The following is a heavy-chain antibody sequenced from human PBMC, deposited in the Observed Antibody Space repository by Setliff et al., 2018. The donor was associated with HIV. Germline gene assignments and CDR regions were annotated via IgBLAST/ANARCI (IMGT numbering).Heavy chain of an antibody. V-gene: IGHV1-46*01. D-gene: IGHD2-2*01. J-gene: IGHJ3*02. CDR2: IDPNGGAT. Sequence: GASVKVSCKAFRYSFTSYFLHWVRQAPGQGLEWLGIIDPNGGATNNAQKLQGRLTVTTDTSTSTLYMELSNLRSDDTAVYYCARAGGGATDQAFDIWGQGTMVTVS. CDR3: ARAGGGATDQAFDI. CDR1: RYSFTSYF.